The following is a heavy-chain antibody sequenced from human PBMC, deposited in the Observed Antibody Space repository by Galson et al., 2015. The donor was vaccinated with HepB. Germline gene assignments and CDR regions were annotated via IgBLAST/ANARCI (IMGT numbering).Heavy chain of an antibody. Sequence: SVTVSCKASGGTFSSYAISWVRQAPGQGLEWMGGIIPIFGTANYAQKFQGRVTITADKSTSTAYMELSSLRSEDTAVYYCARDPPGRVQLWLSLGDGMDVWGQGTTVTVSS. V-gene: IGHV1-69*06. D-gene: IGHD5-18*01. CDR2: IIPIFGTA. CDR1: GGTFSSYA. CDR3: ARDPPGRVQLWLSLGDGMDV. J-gene: IGHJ6*02.